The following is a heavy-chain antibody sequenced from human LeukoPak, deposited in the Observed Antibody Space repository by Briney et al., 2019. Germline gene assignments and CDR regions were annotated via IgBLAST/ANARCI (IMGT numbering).Heavy chain of an antibody. Sequence: TSETLSLTCTVSGGSISSGGYSWSWIRQPPGKGLEWIGYIYHSGSTYYNPSLKSRVTISVDRSKNQFSLKLSSVTAADTAVYYCASSSGWYSGAFDIWGQGTMVTVSS. V-gene: IGHV4-30-2*01. CDR3: ASSSGWYSGAFDI. CDR1: GGSISSGGYS. CDR2: IYHSGST. D-gene: IGHD6-19*01. J-gene: IGHJ3*02.